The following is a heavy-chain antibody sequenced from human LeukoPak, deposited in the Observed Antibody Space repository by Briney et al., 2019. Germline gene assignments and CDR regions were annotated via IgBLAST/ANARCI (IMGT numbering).Heavy chain of an antibody. D-gene: IGHD3-3*01. J-gene: IGHJ4*02. CDR1: GFTFSSYA. Sequence: PGRSLRLSCAASGFTFSSYAMHWVRQAPGKGLEWVAVISYDGSNKYYADSVKGRFTISRDNSKNTLYLQMNSLRAEDTAVYYCARDRTSWSGYSYFDYWGQGTLVTVSS. CDR2: ISYDGSNK. CDR3: ARDRTSWSGYSYFDY. V-gene: IGHV3-30*04.